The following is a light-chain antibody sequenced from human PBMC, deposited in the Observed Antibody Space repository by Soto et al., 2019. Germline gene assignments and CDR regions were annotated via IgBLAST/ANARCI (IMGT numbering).Light chain of an antibody. J-gene: IGLJ1*01. CDR2: EVS. V-gene: IGLV2-14*01. CDR3: RSYTRSSSYV. CDR1: SSDVGGYNY. Sequence: QSVLTQPASVSGSPGQSITISCTGTSSDVGGYNYVSWYQQHPVKAPKLMIYEVSNRPSGVSNRFSGSKSCNTASLPISGLQAEQEADYYCRSYTRSSSYVFGTGTQLTVL.